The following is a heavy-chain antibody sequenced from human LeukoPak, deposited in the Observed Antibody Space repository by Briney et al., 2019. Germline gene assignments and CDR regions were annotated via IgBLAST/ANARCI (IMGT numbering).Heavy chain of an antibody. J-gene: IGHJ4*02. V-gene: IGHV3-48*03. CDR3: ARVAAFVLDY. D-gene: IGHD6-25*01. CDR1: GFTFCRYE. CDR2: ISSSGSTV. Sequence: PGGSLRLSCAASGFTFCRYEMNWVRQAPGKGLEWVSYISSSGSTVYYADSVKGRFTISRDNAKNSLYLQMNSLRAEDTAVYYCARVAAFVLDYWGQGTLVTVSS.